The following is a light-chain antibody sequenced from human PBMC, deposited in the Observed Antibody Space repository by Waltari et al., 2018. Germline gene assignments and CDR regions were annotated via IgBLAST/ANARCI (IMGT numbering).Light chain of an antibody. CDR1: QSVTNY. CDR2: DTS. J-gene: IGKJ4*01. Sequence: DIVLTQSPAILSLSPGERASLSCRASQSVTNYLAWYHPKPGQAPRLLTYDTSHRATGIPARFSGSGFGTDFTLTISSLEPEDFAVYYCQQRRDWPLTFGGGSKVEIK. V-gene: IGKV3-11*01. CDR3: QQRRDWPLT.